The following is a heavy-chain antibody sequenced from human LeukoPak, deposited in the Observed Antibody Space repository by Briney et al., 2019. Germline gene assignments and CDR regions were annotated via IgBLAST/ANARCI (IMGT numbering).Heavy chain of an antibody. CDR2: ISANNGDT. D-gene: IGHD1-26*01. CDR1: GYTFTSYG. J-gene: IGHJ6*02. Sequence: ASVKVSCKASGYTFTSYGIAWVRQAPGQGLQWMGWISANNGDTSYSQKLQGRVTMTTDTSTNTAYMELRSLTSDDTAVYYCAAPSGSYNYYYGMDVWGQGTTVTVSS. CDR3: AAPSGSYNYYYGMDV. V-gene: IGHV1-18*01.